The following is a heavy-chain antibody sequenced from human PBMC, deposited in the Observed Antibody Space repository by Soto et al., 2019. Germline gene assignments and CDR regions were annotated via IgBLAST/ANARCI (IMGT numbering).Heavy chain of an antibody. Sequence: QVQLQESGPGLVKPSETLSLTCTVSGGSISSYYWSWIRQPPGKGLEWIGYIYYSGSTNYNPSLKGRVTISVDTSQNQFSLKLSSVTAADTAVYYCARQRYLPGVAHGWYFDLWGRGTLVTVSS. CDR3: ARQRYLPGVAHGWYFDL. D-gene: IGHD2-15*01. CDR1: GGSISSYY. J-gene: IGHJ2*01. CDR2: IYYSGST. V-gene: IGHV4-59*01.